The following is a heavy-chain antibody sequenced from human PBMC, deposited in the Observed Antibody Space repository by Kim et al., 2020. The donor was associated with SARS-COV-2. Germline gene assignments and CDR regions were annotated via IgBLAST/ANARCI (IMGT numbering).Heavy chain of an antibody. V-gene: IGHV4-31*03. Sequence: SETLSLTCTVSGGSISSGGYYWSWIRQHPGKGLEWIGYIYYSGSTYYNPSLKSRVTISVDTSKNQFSLKLSSVTAADTAVYYCARSYGSGSYLSYYFDYWGQGTLVTVSS. CDR1: GGSISSGGYY. J-gene: IGHJ4*02. CDR3: ARSYGSGSYLSYYFDY. CDR2: IYYSGST. D-gene: IGHD3-10*01.